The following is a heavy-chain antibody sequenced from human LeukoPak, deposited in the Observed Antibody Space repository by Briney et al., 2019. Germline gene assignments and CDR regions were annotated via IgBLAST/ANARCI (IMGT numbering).Heavy chain of an antibody. V-gene: IGHV3-21*01. Sequence: GGSLSLSCAASGFTFSSYSMNWVRQAPGKGLEWVSSISSSSSYIYYADSVKGRFTISRDNAKNSLYLQMNSLRAEDTAVYYCARDWFVVVPAAIWDDWFDPWGQGTLVTVSS. CDR3: ARDWFVVVPAAIWDDWFDP. D-gene: IGHD2-2*02. CDR1: GFTFSSYS. CDR2: ISSSSSYI. J-gene: IGHJ5*02.